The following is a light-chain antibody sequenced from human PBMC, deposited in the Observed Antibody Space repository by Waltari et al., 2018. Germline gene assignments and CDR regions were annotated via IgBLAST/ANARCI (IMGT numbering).Light chain of an antibody. CDR1: QSLLHSDGKTY. Sequence: SQSLLHSDGKTYLHWYLQKPGQPQQLLMYVVSRRFTGVPERFGGSGSGTDFTLTIRRVEADDVGIYYCMQGIHLISFGQGTRLEIK. V-gene: IGKV2-29*02. CDR2: VVS. CDR3: MQGIHLIS. J-gene: IGKJ5*01.